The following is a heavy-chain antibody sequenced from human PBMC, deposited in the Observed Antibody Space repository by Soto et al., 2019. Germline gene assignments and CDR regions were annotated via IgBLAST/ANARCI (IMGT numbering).Heavy chain of an antibody. Sequence: SETLSLTCTVSGGSISSYYWSWIRQPPGKGLEWIGYIYYSGSTNYNPSLKSRVTISIDSSKNQFSLKLSSVTDADTAVYYCARGVGVNRMVTHSHYYGMDVWGQGTTVTVSS. CDR2: IYYSGST. V-gene: IGHV4-59*01. CDR1: GGSISSYY. D-gene: IGHD5-18*01. J-gene: IGHJ6*02. CDR3: ARGVGVNRMVTHSHYYGMDV.